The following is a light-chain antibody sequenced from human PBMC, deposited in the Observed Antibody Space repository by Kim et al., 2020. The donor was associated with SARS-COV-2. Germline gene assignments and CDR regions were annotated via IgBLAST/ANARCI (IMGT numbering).Light chain of an antibody. J-gene: IGLJ3*02. Sequence: VTISCTGSCSNIGAGYDVHWYQQLPGTAPKLLIYGNSNRPSGVPDRFSGSKSGTSASLAITGLQAEDEADYYCQSYDSSLSGPWVFGGGTKLTVL. V-gene: IGLV1-40*01. CDR1: CSNIGAGYD. CDR3: QSYDSSLSGPWV. CDR2: GNS.